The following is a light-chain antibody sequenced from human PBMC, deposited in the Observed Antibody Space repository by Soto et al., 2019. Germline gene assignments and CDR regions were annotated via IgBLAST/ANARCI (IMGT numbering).Light chain of an antibody. Sequence: EIVLTQSPATLSLSPGEGAILSCGASENVLINYIVWYQQKPGLAPRLLISEASTRATGIPARFSGSGSGTEFTLTISSLQSEDFAVYYCQQYNNWPRTFGQGTKVDIK. CDR1: ENVLIN. J-gene: IGKJ1*01. CDR3: QQYNNWPRT. CDR2: EAS. V-gene: IGKV3-15*01.